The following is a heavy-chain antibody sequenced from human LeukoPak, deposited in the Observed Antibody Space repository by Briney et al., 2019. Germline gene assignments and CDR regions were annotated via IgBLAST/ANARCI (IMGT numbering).Heavy chain of an antibody. Sequence: GGSLRLSCVVSGFTFSSYGMSWVRQAPGKGLEWVSYISSSSSYTSYADSVKGRFTISRDNAKNSLYLQMNSLRAEDTAVYYCARVASTTMVRGVIIPEDFDYWGQGTLVTVSS. V-gene: IGHV3-21*05. CDR2: ISSSSSYT. CDR1: GFTFSSYG. J-gene: IGHJ4*02. CDR3: ARVASTTMVRGVIIPEDFDY. D-gene: IGHD3-10*01.